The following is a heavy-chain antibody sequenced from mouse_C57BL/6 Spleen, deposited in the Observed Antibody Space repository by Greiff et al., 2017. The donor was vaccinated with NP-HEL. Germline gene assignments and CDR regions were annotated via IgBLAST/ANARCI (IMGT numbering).Heavy chain of an antibody. CDR1: GYSFTSYY. CDR3: AREDVYDYDY. V-gene: IGHV1-66*01. Sequence: VQRVESGPELVKPGASVKISCKASGYSFTSYYIHWVKQRPGQGLEWIGWIYPGSGNTKYNEKFKGKATLTADTSSSTAYMQLSSLTSEDSAVYYCAREDVYDYDYWGQGTTLTVSS. D-gene: IGHD2-4*01. CDR2: IYPGSGNT. J-gene: IGHJ2*01.